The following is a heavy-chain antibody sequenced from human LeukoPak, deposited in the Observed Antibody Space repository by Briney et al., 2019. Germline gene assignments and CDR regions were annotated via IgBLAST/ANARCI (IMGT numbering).Heavy chain of an antibody. V-gene: IGHV4-4*07. CDR3: ASIAVSSSRFRFYGMDV. CDR2: IYTSGST. D-gene: IGHD6-19*01. CDR1: GGSISSYY. J-gene: IGHJ6*02. Sequence: SETLSLTCTVSGGSISSYYWSWIRQPAGKGLEWIGRIYTSGSTNYNPSLKSRVTMSVDTSKNQFSLKLSSVTAADTAVYYCASIAVSSSRFRFYGMDVWGQGTTVTVSS.